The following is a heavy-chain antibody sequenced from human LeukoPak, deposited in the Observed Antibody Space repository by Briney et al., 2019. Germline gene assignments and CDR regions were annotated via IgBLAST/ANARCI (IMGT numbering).Heavy chain of an antibody. CDR1: GYTFISYG. CDR3: ARGGRSSPYSYAMDV. D-gene: IGHD6-19*01. CDR2: ISGYNANT. J-gene: IGHJ6*02. Sequence: ASVKVYCKATGYTFISYGISWVRQAPGQGLEWMGWISGYNANTNYAQKLQGRVTMTTDTSTRIAYMELRSLRSDDTAVYYCARGGRSSPYSYAMDVWGQGTTVTVSS. V-gene: IGHV1-18*01.